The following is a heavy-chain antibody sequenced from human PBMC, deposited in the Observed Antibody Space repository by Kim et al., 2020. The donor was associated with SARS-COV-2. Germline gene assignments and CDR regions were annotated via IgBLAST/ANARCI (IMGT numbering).Heavy chain of an antibody. V-gene: IGHV1-46*01. CDR3: ARDRGITGTEFDY. D-gene: IGHD1-20*01. J-gene: IGHJ4*02. Sequence: YAQKFQGRVTMTRDTSTSTVYMELSSLRSEDTAVYYCARDRGITGTEFDYWGQGTLVTVSS.